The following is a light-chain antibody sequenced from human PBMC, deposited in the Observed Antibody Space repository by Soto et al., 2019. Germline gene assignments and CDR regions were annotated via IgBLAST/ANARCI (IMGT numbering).Light chain of an antibody. CDR3: GSWDSSLSAYV. J-gene: IGLJ1*01. V-gene: IGLV2-14*01. CDR1: SSDVGAYKY. Sequence: QSVLTQPASVSGSPGQSVTISCTGTSSDVGAYKYVSWYQQHPGKAPKLMIYEVSNRPSGVSNRFSGSKSGNTASLTISGLQADDEADYYCGSWDSSLSAYVFGTGTKVTVL. CDR2: EVS.